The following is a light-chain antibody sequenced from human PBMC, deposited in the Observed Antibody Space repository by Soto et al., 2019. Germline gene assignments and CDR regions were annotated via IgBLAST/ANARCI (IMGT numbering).Light chain of an antibody. CDR1: QSISVW. V-gene: IGKV1-5*03. CDR2: KAS. CDR3: QQYNSYSPT. J-gene: IGKJ1*01. Sequence: DIQMTQSPSTLSASVGDRVTITCRASQSISVWLAWYQQKAGKAPNLLIYKASRLESGVPSRFSGSGSETEFTLTISGVQPGDSATYYCQQYNSYSPTFGQGTKVDIK.